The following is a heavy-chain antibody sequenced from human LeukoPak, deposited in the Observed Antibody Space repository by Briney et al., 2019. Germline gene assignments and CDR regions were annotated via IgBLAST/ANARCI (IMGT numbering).Heavy chain of an antibody. D-gene: IGHD1-26*01. CDR3: AKDGRSYSPGWFDP. V-gene: IGHV3-30*18. CDR2: ISYDGSNK. J-gene: IGHJ5*02. CDR1: GFTFSSYG. Sequence: GGSLRLSCAASGFTFSSYGMHWVRQAPGKGLEWVAVISYDGSNKYYPDSVKGRFTISRDNSKNTLYLQMNSLRAEDTAVYYCAKDGRSYSPGWFDPWGQGTLVTVSS.